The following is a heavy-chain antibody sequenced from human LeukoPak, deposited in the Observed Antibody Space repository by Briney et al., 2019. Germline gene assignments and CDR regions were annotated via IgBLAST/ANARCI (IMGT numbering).Heavy chain of an antibody. Sequence: GGSLRLSCAASGFTVSSNYMTWVRQAPGKGLEWVSVIYSDGGTYYADSVKGRFTISRDNSKNTLYLQMNSLRAEDTAVYYCARPNYYGSGLDYWGQGTLVTVSS. CDR1: GFTVSSNY. V-gene: IGHV3-53*01. CDR3: ARPNYYGSGLDY. CDR2: IYSDGGT. D-gene: IGHD3-10*01. J-gene: IGHJ4*02.